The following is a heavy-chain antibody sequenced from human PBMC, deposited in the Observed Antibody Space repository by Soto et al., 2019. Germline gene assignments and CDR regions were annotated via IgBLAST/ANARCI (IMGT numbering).Heavy chain of an antibody. CDR2: IYSGGST. V-gene: IGHV3-53*01. Sequence: PGGSLRLSCAASGFTVSNNYMSWVRQAPGKGLEWVSIIYSGGSTYYADSVQGRFTISRDNSKNTLFLQMSSLRAEDTAVYYCAREGGGVYCSGGSCYGRYFDFWGQGTRVTVYS. J-gene: IGHJ4*02. D-gene: IGHD2-15*01. CDR3: AREGGGVYCSGGSCYGRYFDF. CDR1: GFTVSNNY.